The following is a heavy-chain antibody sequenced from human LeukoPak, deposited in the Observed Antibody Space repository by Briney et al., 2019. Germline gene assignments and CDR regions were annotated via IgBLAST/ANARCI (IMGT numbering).Heavy chain of an antibody. J-gene: IGHJ6*04. CDR1: GGSISSDSYY. D-gene: IGHD3-16*01. Sequence: PSETLSLTCTVSGGSISSDSYYWGWIRQPPGQTLEWIGYIYSSGSTNYNPSLQSRVTMSVDTSMNQFSLRLGSVTAADTAVYYCARFTYTTRPSDVWGKGTTVTVSS. V-gene: IGHV4-61*05. CDR2: IYSSGST. CDR3: ARFTYTTRPSDV.